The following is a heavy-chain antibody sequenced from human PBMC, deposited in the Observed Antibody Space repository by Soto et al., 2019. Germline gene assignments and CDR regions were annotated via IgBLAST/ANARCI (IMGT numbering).Heavy chain of an antibody. D-gene: IGHD6-13*01. J-gene: IGHJ4*02. Sequence: EVQLVESGGGLVKPGGSLRLSCAASGFTFTSYSMNWVRQAPGQGLEWVSTINTNSRYISYADSVKGRISIPRDNAKKSLYLQINSLRADDTAVYYCAREPTGSSWPYYFDTWGRGTLVTVSS. CDR1: GFTFTSYS. CDR2: INTNSRYI. V-gene: IGHV3-21*01. CDR3: AREPTGSSWPYYFDT.